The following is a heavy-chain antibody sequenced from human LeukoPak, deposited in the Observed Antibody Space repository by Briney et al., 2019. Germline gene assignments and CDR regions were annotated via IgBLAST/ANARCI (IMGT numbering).Heavy chain of an antibody. D-gene: IGHD6-13*01. CDR3: AREGWEQQLIYYYYYMDV. V-gene: IGHV4-4*07. CDR2: IYTSGST. J-gene: IGHJ6*03. CDR1: GGSISSYY. Sequence: SETLSLTCTVSGGSISSYYWGWIRQPAGKGLEWIGRIYTSGSTNYNPSLKSRVTMSVDTSKNQFSLKLSSVTAADTAVYYCAREGWEQQLIYYYYYMDVWGKGTTVTVSS.